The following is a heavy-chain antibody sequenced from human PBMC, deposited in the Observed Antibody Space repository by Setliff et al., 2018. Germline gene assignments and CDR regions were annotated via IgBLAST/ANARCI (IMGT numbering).Heavy chain of an antibody. CDR2: IKHDGSEK. V-gene: IGHV3-7*01. J-gene: IGHJ4*02. CDR1: GFTFSTYW. D-gene: IGHD3-16*01. CDR3: ARDGGEY. Sequence: PGGSLRLSCTSSGFTFSTYWMSWVRQAPGKGLEWVANIKHDGSEKNYVDSVKGRFTISRDNAKNSLYLQMNSLRDEDTAVYYCARDGGEYWGQGTLVTVSS.